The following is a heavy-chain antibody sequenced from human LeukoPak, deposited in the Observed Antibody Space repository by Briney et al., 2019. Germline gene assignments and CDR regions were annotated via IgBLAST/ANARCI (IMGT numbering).Heavy chain of an antibody. V-gene: IGHV4-61*02. CDR3: ARGSPKSTRRGWYFDL. Sequence: PSETLSLTCTVSGGSISSGSYYWSWIRQPAGKGLEWIGRIYTSGSTNYNPSLKSRVTISVDTSKNQFSLKLSSVTAADTAVYYCARGSPKSTRRGWYFDLWGRGTLVTVSS. CDR1: GGSISSGSYY. CDR2: IYTSGST. J-gene: IGHJ2*01.